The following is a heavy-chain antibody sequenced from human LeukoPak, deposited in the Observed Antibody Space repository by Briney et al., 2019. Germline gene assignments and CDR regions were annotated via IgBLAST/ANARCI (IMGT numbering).Heavy chain of an antibody. Sequence: PSETLSLTCTVSGGSISSYYWSWIQQPPGKGLEWIGYIYYSGSTNYNPSLKSRVTISVDTSKKQFSLELSSVTAADTAVYYCARHLYSSGWSDYWGQGTLVTVTA. CDR1: GGSISSYY. CDR2: IYYSGST. J-gene: IGHJ4*02. V-gene: IGHV4-59*08. D-gene: IGHD6-19*01. CDR3: ARHLYSSGWSDY.